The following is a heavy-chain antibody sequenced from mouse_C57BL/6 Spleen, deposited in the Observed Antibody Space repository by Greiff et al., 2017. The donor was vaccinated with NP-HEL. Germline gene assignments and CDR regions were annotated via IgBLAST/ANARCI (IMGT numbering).Heavy chain of an antibody. CDR2: IYPGDGDT. V-gene: IGHV1-82*01. D-gene: IGHD1-1*01. J-gene: IGHJ2*01. CDR1: GYAFSSSW. CDR3: ATYYYGIFDY. Sequence: QVQLQQSGPELVKPGASVKISCKASGYAFSSSWMNWVKQRPGKGLEWIGRIYPGDGDTNYNGKFKGKATLTADKSSSTAYMQLSSLTSEDAAVYFCATYYYGIFDYWGQGTTLTVSS.